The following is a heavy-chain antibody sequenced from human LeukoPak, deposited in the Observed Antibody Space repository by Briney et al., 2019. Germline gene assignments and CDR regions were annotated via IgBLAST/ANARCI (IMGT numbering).Heavy chain of an antibody. CDR3: ARMKRGYGSGDSDY. Sequence: SETLSLTCTVSGGSISSSYYYWSWIRQPPGKGLEWIGYIYYSGSTYYNPSLKSRVTISVDTSKNQFSLKLSSVTAADTAVYYCARMKRGYGSGDSDYWGQGTLVTVSS. D-gene: IGHD3-10*01. CDR1: GGSISSSYYY. CDR2: IYYSGST. V-gene: IGHV4-30-4*01. J-gene: IGHJ4*02.